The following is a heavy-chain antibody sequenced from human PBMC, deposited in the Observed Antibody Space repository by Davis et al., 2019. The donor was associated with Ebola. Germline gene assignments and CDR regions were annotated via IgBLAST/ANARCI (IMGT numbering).Heavy chain of an antibody. Sequence: GESLKISCKGSGYSFTSYWIGWVRQMPGKGLEWMGIIYPGDSETRYSPSFQGQVTISADKSITTAYLQWSSLKASDTAMYYCARIKTYYYGSGSYYRFFDYWGQGTLVTVSS. CDR2: IYPGDSET. CDR3: ARIKTYYYGSGSYYRFFDY. J-gene: IGHJ4*02. D-gene: IGHD3-10*01. V-gene: IGHV5-51*01. CDR1: GYSFTSYW.